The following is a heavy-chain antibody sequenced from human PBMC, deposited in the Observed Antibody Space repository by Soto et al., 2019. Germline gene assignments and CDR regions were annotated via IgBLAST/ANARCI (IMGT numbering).Heavy chain of an antibody. CDR2: IYYSGCT. Sequence: ETLSLTCTVSGGSISSSSYYWGWIRQPPGKGLEWIGSIYYSGCTYYNPSLKSRVTISVDTSKNQFSLKLSSVTAADTAVYYCARRIITIFGVVIANWFDPWGQGTLVTVSS. J-gene: IGHJ5*02. D-gene: IGHD3-3*01. CDR1: GGSISSSSYY. V-gene: IGHV4-39*01. CDR3: ARRIITIFGVVIANWFDP.